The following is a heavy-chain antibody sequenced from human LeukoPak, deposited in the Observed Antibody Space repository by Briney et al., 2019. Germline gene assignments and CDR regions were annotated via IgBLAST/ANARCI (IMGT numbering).Heavy chain of an antibody. J-gene: IGHJ4*02. CDR2: ISSSSSYI. Sequence: PGGSLRLSCAASGFTFSSYSMNWVRQAPGKGLEWVSSISSSSSYIYYADSVKGRFTISRDNAKNSLYLQMNSLRAEDTAVYYCAKPPLHYDSYWYTYYLDYWGQGTLVTVSS. CDR3: AKPPLHYDSYWYTYYLDY. CDR1: GFTFSSYS. D-gene: IGHD1-26*01. V-gene: IGHV3-21*04.